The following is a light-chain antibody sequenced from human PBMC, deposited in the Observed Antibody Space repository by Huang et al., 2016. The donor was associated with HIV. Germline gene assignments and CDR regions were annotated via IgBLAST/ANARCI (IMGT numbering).Light chain of an antibody. CDR1: QSFTRNY. Sequence: EIVLTQSPGTLSLSPGDRATLSCRASQSFTRNYLAWYQQKPGQAPRLLIYGASSRATGIPNRCSGSGSGTDFTLIISRLELEDFAVYYCQQYGSSVVTFGQGTKVEVK. CDR3: QQYGSSVVT. J-gene: IGKJ1*01. V-gene: IGKV3-20*01. CDR2: GAS.